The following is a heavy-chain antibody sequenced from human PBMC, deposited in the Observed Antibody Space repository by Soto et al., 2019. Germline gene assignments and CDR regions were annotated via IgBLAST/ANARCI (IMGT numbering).Heavy chain of an antibody. CDR3: ARGGVYPSHYGMDV. CDR1: GGSFSGYY. V-gene: IGHV4-34*01. J-gene: IGHJ6*02. D-gene: IGHD3-16*01. CDR2: INHSGST. Sequence: SETLSLTCSVYGGSFSGYYWSWIRQPPGKGLEWIGEINHSGSTNYNPSLKSRVTISVDTSKNQFSLKLSSVTAADTAVYYCARGGVYPSHYGMDVWGQGTTVTVSS.